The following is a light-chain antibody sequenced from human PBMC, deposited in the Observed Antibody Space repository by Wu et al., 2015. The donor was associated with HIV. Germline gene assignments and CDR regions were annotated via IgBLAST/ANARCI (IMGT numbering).Light chain of an antibody. CDR1: QSVRNY. V-gene: IGKV3-11*01. CDR2: DAS. Sequence: EIVLTQSPATLSLSPGERATLSCRASQSVRNYLAWFQQKPSQAPRLLIYDASNRATGIPARFSGSGSGTDFTLTISSLEPEDFALYYCQQRSNWPWTFGQGTKVEF. J-gene: IGKJ1*01. CDR3: QQRSNWPWT.